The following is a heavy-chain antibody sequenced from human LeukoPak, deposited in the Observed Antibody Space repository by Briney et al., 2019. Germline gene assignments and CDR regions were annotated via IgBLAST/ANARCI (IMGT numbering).Heavy chain of an antibody. CDR3: ARHDYNEPDFDY. CDR2: IYYSGST. J-gene: IGHJ4*02. Sequence: PSETLSLTCTVPGGSISGYYWSWIRQPPGKGLEWIAYIYYSGSTNYNPSLKSRVTISVDTSKNQFSLKLSSVTAADTAVYYCARHDYNEPDFDYWGQGTLVTVSS. V-gene: IGHV4-59*08. D-gene: IGHD4-11*01. CDR1: GGSISGYY.